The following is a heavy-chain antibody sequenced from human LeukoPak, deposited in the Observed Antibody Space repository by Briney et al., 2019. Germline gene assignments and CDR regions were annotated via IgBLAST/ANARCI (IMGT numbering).Heavy chain of an antibody. CDR2: ISYDGSNK. CDR3: ARDIVVVIAIEAPGSY. CDR1: GFTFSSYA. D-gene: IGHD2-21*01. J-gene: IGHJ4*02. V-gene: IGHV3-30-3*01. Sequence: GGSLRLSCAASGFTFSSYAMHWVRQAPGKGLEWVAVISYDGSNKYYADSVKGRFTISRDNSKNTLYLQMNSLRAEDTAVCYCARDIVVVIAIEAPGSYWGQGTLVTVSS.